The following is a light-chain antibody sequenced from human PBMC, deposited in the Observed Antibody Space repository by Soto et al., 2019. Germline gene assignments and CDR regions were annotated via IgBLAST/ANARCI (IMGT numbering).Light chain of an antibody. CDR3: QQYTGPPTT. CDR2: DAS. CDR1: QSINRH. Sequence: EIVLTQSPATLSLSPGERATLSCRASQSINRHLAWYRQKPGQAPRLLIYDASNRATGIPARFSGSGSGTDFTLTITRLEPEDSAVYFCQQYTGPPTTFGQGTRLEIK. V-gene: IGKV3-11*01. J-gene: IGKJ5*01.